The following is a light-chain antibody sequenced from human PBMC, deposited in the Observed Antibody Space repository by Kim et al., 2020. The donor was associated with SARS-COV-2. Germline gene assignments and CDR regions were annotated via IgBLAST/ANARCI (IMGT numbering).Light chain of an antibody. CDR1: SSNIGAGDD. CDR2: GNN. V-gene: IGLV1-40*01. CDR3: QSYDSSLSGPV. Sequence: QCVTISCTESSSNIGAGDDVHWYQQRPGTAPKLLIYGNNNRPSGVPDRFSGSKSGTSASLAITGLQAEDEADYYCQSYDSSLSGPVFGGGTQLTVL. J-gene: IGLJ2*01.